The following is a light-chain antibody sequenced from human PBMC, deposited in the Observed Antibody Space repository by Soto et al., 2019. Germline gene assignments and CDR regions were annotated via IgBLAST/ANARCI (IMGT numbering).Light chain of an antibody. J-gene: IGKJ1*01. Sequence: ILMTQSPATVSVSPGDSATLSCRASQNIYYNVAWYQHRPGQATRLLIYRASTRAPGVPARFSGSGSGTEFTLTISSLQPEDFTVYSCLQYHNLWAFGQGTKVEI. V-gene: IGKV3-15*01. CDR3: LQYHNLWA. CDR2: RAS. CDR1: QNIYYN.